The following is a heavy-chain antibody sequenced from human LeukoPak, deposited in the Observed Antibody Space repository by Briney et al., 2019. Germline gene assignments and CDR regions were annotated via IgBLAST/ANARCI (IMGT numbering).Heavy chain of an antibody. CDR2: INADSSTI. Sequence: PGGSLRLSCAASGFSFSTHNMNWVRQAPGKGLQWISYINADSSTIQYADSVRGRFTTSRDNAKNSLYLQMNSPRAEDTAVYYCVRDNSRGQSLGVIYWGQGSLVTVSS. D-gene: IGHD3-22*01. CDR3: VRDNSRGQSLGVIY. CDR1: GFSFSTHN. V-gene: IGHV3-48*01. J-gene: IGHJ4*02.